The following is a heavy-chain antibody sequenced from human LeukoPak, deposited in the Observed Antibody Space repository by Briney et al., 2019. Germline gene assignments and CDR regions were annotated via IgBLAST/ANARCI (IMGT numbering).Heavy chain of an antibody. D-gene: IGHD3-10*01. CDR3: TRLTMVRGLILYFDY. CDR2: IRSKANTYAT. J-gene: IGHJ4*02. Sequence: PGGSLRLSCAAPGFTFSDSAMHWVRQASGKGLEWVGRIRSKANTYATAYAASVKGRFTISRDDSKNTAYLQMTSLKTEDTAVYYCTRLTMVRGLILYFDYWSQGTLVTVSS. V-gene: IGHV3-73*01. CDR1: GFTFSDSA.